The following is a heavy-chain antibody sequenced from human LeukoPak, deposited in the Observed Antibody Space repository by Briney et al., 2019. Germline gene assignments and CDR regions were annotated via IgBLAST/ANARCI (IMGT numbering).Heavy chain of an antibody. J-gene: IGHJ4*02. CDR3: AREGDYVWGSYRYTGSHNPPTFDY. D-gene: IGHD3-16*02. CDR1: GFTFSSYG. CDR2: IWYDGSNK. Sequence: GSLRLSCAASGFTFSSYGMHWVRQAPGKGLEWVAVIWYDGSNKYYADSVKGRFTISRDNSKNTLYLQMNSLRAEDTAVYYCAREGDYVWGSYRYTGSHNPPTFDYWGQGTLVTVSS. V-gene: IGHV3-33*01.